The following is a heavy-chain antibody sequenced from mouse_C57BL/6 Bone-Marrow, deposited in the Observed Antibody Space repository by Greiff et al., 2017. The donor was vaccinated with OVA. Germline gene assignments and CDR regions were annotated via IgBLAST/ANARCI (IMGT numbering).Heavy chain of an antibody. CDR3: TRGYSNPGMDY. J-gene: IGHJ4*01. V-gene: IGHV1-15*01. Sequence: QVQLQQSGAELVRPGASVTLSCKASGYTFTDYEMHWVKQTPVHGLEWIGAIDPETGGTAYNQKFKGKAILTADKSSSTAYMELRSLTSEDSAVYYCTRGYSNPGMDYWGQGTSVTVSS. CDR2: IDPETGGT. CDR1: GYTFTDYE. D-gene: IGHD2-5*01.